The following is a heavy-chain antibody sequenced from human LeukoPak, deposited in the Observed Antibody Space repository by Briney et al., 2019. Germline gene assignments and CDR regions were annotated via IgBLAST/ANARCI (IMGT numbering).Heavy chain of an antibody. V-gene: IGHV3-30*18. CDR2: LANDGRDK. CDR3: AKDGNIGAAGYYFDY. J-gene: IGHJ4*02. D-gene: IGHD6-13*01. CDR1: GFTFSNYG. Sequence: PGGSLRLSCAASGFTFSNYGMHWVRQAPGKGLEWVAVLANDGRDKHYVDSVKGRFTISRDNSKNTLYLQMNSLRAEDTAVYYCAKDGNIGAAGYYFDYWGQGTLVTVSS.